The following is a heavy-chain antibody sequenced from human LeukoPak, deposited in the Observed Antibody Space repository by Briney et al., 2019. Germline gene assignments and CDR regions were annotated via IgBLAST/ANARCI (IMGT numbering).Heavy chain of an antibody. J-gene: IGHJ5*02. CDR2: INPNSGGT. CDR1: GYTFTGYY. CDR3: ARGVVAGGSRWFDP. D-gene: IGHD6-13*01. Sequence: ASVKVSCKASGYTFTGYYMHWVRQAPGQGLEWMGWINPNSGGTNYAQKFQGRVTMTSNPSISTAYMEVTSLRSDDTAVYYCARGVVAGGSRWFDPWGQGTLVTVSS. V-gene: IGHV1-2*02.